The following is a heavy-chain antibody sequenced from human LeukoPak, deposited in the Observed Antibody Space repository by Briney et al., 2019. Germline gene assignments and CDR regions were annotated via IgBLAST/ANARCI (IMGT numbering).Heavy chain of an antibody. J-gene: IGHJ1*01. V-gene: IGHV4-59*01. Sequence: PSETLSLTCTVSGGSISSYYWSWIRQPPGKGLGWIGYIYYSGSTNYNPSLKSRVTISVDTSKNQFSLKLSSVTAADTAVYYCACGEVWQWLVPEYVQHWGQGTLVTVSS. CDR1: GGSISSYY. D-gene: IGHD6-19*01. CDR2: IYYSGST. CDR3: ACGEVWQWLVPEYVQH.